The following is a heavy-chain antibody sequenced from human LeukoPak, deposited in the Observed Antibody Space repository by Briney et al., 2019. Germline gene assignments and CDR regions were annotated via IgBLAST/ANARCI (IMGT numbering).Heavy chain of an antibody. D-gene: IGHD6-19*01. CDR3: ARELSSGRYTLDS. V-gene: IGHV3-11*01. J-gene: IGHJ4*02. CDR2: ISSTGSTI. CDR1: GFTFNNFW. Sequence: GGSLRLSCAASGFTFNNFWMSWVRQAPGKGLEWVSYISSTGSTIYYADSVKGRFTISRDNAKNSLYLQMNSLRAEDTAVYYCARELSSGRYTLDSWGQGTLVTVSS.